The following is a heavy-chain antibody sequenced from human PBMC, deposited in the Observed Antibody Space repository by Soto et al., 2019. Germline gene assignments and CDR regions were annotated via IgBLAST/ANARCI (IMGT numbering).Heavy chain of an antibody. V-gene: IGHV1-8*01. D-gene: IGHD2-15*01. CDR3: AREDIDFPDMDV. CDR1: GYTFTSYD. Sequence: ASVKVSCKASGYTFTSYDINWVRQATGQGLEWMGWMNPNSGNTGYAQKFQGRVTMTRNTSISTAYMELSSLRSEDTAVYYCAREDIDFPDMDVWGKGTTVTVSS. CDR2: MNPNSGNT. J-gene: IGHJ6*03.